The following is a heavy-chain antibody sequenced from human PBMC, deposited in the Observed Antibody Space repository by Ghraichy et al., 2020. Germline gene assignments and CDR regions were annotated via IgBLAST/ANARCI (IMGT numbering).Heavy chain of an antibody. CDR2: IYYSGST. V-gene: IGHV4-39*01. Sequence: SETLSLTCTVSGGSISSSSYYWGWIRQPPGKGLEWIGSIYYSGSTYYNPSLKIRVTISVDTSKNQFSLKLSSVTAADTAVYYCARLGYYYDSRGSIVWGQETMVTVSS. J-gene: IGHJ3*01. CDR1: GGSISSSSYY. D-gene: IGHD3-22*01. CDR3: ARLGYYYDSRGSIV.